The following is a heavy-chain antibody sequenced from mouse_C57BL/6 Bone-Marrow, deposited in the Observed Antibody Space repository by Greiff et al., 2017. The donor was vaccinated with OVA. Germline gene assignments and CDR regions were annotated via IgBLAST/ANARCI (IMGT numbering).Heavy chain of an antibody. V-gene: IGHV7-3*01. CDR2: IRNKANGYTT. Sequence: EVKLMESGGGLVQPGGSLSLSCAASGFTFTDYYMSWVRQPPGKALEWLGFIRNKANGYTTEYSASVKGRFTISRDNSQSILYLQMNALRAEDSATYYGARVYYDYGAWFAYWGQGTLVTVSA. D-gene: IGHD2-4*01. CDR1: GFTFTDYY. CDR3: ARVYYDYGAWFAY. J-gene: IGHJ3*01.